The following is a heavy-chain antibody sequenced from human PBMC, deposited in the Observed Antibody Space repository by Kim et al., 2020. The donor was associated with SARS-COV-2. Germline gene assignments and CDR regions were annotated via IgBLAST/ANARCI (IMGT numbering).Heavy chain of an antibody. CDR2: IAYDGSNK. CDR1: GFTFSSYG. D-gene: IGHD5-12*01. CDR3: AKDMGGYAYYSGMDV. J-gene: IGHJ6*02. Sequence: GGSLRLSCAASGFTFSSYGMHWVRQAPGQGLEWVAVIAYDGSNKYYADSVKGRFTISRDNSKNTLYLQMNSLRAEDTAVYYCAKDMGGYAYYSGMDVWG. V-gene: IGHV3-30*18.